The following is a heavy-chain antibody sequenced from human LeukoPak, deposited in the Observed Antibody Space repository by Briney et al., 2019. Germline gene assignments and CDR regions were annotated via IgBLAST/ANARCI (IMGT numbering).Heavy chain of an antibody. J-gene: IGHJ3*02. CDR3: ARGGSYLSAFDI. D-gene: IGHD1-26*01. V-gene: IGHV3-53*01. CDR2: IYSGGST. Sequence: GGSLRLSCAASGFTFSTYWMSWVRQAPGKGLEWVSIIYSGGSTFYADSVKGRFTISRDNSKNTLYLQMNSLRAEDTAVYYCARGGSYLSAFDIWGQGTMVTVSS. CDR1: GFTFSTYW.